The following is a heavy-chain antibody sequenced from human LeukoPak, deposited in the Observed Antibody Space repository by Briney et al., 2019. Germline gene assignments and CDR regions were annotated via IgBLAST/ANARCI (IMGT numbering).Heavy chain of an antibody. V-gene: IGHV3-9*01. Sequence: PGGSLRLSCAASGFTFDDYAMHWVRQAPGKGPEWVSGIFGNSATIRYADSVKGRFTVSRDNAKNSLYLQMNSLRSEDTAFYYCAKELLGKGALDYWGQGALVTVFS. CDR2: IFGNSATI. CDR1: GFTFDDYA. CDR3: AKELLGKGALDY. D-gene: IGHD3-16*01. J-gene: IGHJ4*02.